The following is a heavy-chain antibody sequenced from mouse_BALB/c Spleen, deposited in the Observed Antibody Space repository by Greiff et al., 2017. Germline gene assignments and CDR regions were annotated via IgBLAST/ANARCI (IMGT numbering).Heavy chain of an antibody. D-gene: IGHD2-3*01. J-gene: IGHJ2*01. Sequence: EVQLQESGPGLVKPSQSLSLTCTVTGYSITSDYAWNWIRQFPGNKLEWMGYISYSGSTSYNPSLKSRISITRDTSKNQFFLQLNSVTTEDTATYYCAKGYDGYPFDYWGQGTTLTVSS. CDR3: AKGYDGYPFDY. CDR2: ISYSGST. V-gene: IGHV3-2*02. CDR1: GYSITSDYA.